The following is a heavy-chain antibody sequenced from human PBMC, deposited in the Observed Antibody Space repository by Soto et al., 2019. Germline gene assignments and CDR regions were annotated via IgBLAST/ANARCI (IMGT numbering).Heavy chain of an antibody. CDR2: IYYTGST. CDR3: ARGRRDVVVPAAMGSWFDP. V-gene: IGHV4-59*12. CDR1: GGSISSFY. D-gene: IGHD2-2*01. Sequence: SETLSLTCTVSGGSISSFYWSWIRQPPGKGLEWIGYIYYTGSTKYNPSLKSRVTISVDTSKNQFSLKLTSVTAADTAVYYCARGRRDVVVPAAMGSWFDPWGQGTLVTAPQ. J-gene: IGHJ5*02.